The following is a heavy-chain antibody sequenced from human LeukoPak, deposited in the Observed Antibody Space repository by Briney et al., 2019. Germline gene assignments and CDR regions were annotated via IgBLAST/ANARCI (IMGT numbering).Heavy chain of an antibody. CDR3: ARTTRYYDSSGCFDF. Sequence: PSETLSLTCTVSGGSISSCYWSWIRQPPGKGLEWIAYIYYSGSTNYNPSLKSRVTISVDTSKNQFSLKMSSVTAADTAVYYCARTTRYYDSSGCFDFWGQGTLVTVSS. J-gene: IGHJ4*02. V-gene: IGHV4-59*08. D-gene: IGHD3-22*01. CDR1: GGSISSCY. CDR2: IYYSGST.